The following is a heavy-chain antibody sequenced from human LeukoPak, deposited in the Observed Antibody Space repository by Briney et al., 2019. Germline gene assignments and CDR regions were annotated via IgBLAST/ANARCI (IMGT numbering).Heavy chain of an antibody. D-gene: IGHD2-2*02. Sequence: ASVKVSCKASGYNISNNGISWVRQAPGQGLEWMGWTSVYNSNTNSAQNLQGRVTMTTDTSTSTAYMELRSLRSDDTAVYYCARMGCSSASCYTLDYWGQGTLVTVS. CDR1: GYNISNNG. J-gene: IGHJ4*02. CDR3: ARMGCSSASCYTLDY. V-gene: IGHV1-18*01. CDR2: TSVYNSNT.